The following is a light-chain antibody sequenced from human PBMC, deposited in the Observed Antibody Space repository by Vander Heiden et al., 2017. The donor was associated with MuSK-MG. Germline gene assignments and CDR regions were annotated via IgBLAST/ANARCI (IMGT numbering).Light chain of an antibody. J-gene: IGKJ3*01. Sequence: EIVLTQSPSPLSLSPGERATLSCRASQSVSSYLAWYQQKPGQAPRLLIYDASNRATGIPARFSGSGYGTDFTPTISSREPEDFAVYYCQQRSNSARLTFGPGTKVDIK. CDR2: DAS. CDR1: QSVSSY. CDR3: QQRSNSARLT. V-gene: IGKV3-11*01.